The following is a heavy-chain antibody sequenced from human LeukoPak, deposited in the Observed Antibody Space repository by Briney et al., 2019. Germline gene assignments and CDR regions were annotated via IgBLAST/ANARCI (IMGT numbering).Heavy chain of an antibody. CDR2: IIPIFGTA. D-gene: IGHD1-26*01. Sequence: ASVKVSCKASGGTFSSYAISWVRQAPGQGLEWMGGIIPIFGTANYAQKFQGRVTITTDESTSTAYMGLSSLRSEDTAVYYCARAQVGATRGSFDYWGQGTLVTVSS. J-gene: IGHJ4*02. CDR3: ARAQVGATRGSFDY. V-gene: IGHV1-69*05. CDR1: GGTFSSYA.